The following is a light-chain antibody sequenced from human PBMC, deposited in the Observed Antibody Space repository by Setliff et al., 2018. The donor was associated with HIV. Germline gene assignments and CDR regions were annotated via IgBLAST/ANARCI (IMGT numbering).Light chain of an antibody. CDR1: NIGRKS. V-gene: IGLV3-21*04. CDR2: YDS. J-gene: IGLJ1*01. Sequence: SYELTQPPSVSVAPGKTARITCGGNNIGRKSVHWYQQKPGQAPVLVIYYDSDRPSGIPERFSGSNSGNTATLTISRVEAGDEADYYRQVWDSSSDHSYVFGTGTKVTV. CDR3: QVWDSSSDHSYV.